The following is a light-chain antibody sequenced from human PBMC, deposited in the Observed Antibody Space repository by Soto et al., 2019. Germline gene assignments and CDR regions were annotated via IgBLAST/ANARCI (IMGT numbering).Light chain of an antibody. CDR2: AAS. CDR1: QTVSSNY. CDR3: QQYGRSPPLI. J-gene: IGKJ4*01. V-gene: IGKV3-20*01. Sequence: EVVLTQSPGTLSLSPGERATLSCRASQTVSSNYLAWYQQTPGQAPRLLIYAASTRATGIPDRFSGSGSETEFTLTISRLEPEDFAVYYCQQYGRSPPLIFGGGTKVEIK.